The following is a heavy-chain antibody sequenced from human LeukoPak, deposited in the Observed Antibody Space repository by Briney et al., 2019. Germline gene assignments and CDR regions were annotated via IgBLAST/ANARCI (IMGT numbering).Heavy chain of an antibody. CDR2: IYYSGST. J-gene: IGHJ4*02. Sequence: PSQTLSLTCAVSGGSISSGGYSWSWIRQHPGKGLEWIGYIYYSGSTYYNPSLKSRVTISVDTSKNQFSLKLSSVTAADTAVYYCARDSVAAAGIVFWGQGTLVTVSS. V-gene: IGHV4-31*11. CDR3: ARDSVAAAGIVF. CDR1: GGSISSGGYS. D-gene: IGHD6-13*01.